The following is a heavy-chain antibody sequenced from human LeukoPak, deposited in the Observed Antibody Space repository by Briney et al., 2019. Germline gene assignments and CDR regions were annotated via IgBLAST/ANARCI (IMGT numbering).Heavy chain of an antibody. Sequence: GGSLRPSCADSGFTFSNYAMSRVRQAPGKGLEWVSAISGSAVTTYYGDSVKGRFTISRDNSKNTLYLQMNSLRAEDTAVYYCAKMNRYDSSGYADYWGQGTLVNVSS. D-gene: IGHD3-22*01. J-gene: IGHJ4*02. V-gene: IGHV3-23*01. CDR2: ISGSAVTT. CDR3: AKMNRYDSSGYADY. CDR1: GFTFSNYA.